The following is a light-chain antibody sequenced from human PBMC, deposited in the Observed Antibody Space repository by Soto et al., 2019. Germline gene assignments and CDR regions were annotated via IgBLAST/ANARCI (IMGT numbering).Light chain of an antibody. CDR3: TSYTSSGTLV. CDR1: SSDVGGYHY. Sequence: QSALAQPASVSGSPGQSITIFCTGTSSDVGGYHYVSWYQHRPGRVPKLIIYEVTNRASGVTNRFSASKSGNTASLTISGLLADDEADYYCTSYTSSGTLVFGGGTKLTVL. J-gene: IGLJ3*02. CDR2: EVT. V-gene: IGLV2-14*01.